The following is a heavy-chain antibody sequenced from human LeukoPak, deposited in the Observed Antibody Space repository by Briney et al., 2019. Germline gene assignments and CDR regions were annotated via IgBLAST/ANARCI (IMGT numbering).Heavy chain of an antibody. CDR1: EFTFSTYA. J-gene: IGHJ3*02. Sequence: GGCLRLSGAGSEFTFSTYALEWVRPGPGTGMEGVASISSGGNNKYHADHVRVRFTISTDNSTTPLDLQMNGLRAEATAVYDCAKAQGARFYDSSGYYVDAFDIWGQGTLVTVSS. V-gene: IGHV3-30-3*01. D-gene: IGHD3-22*01. CDR3: AKAQGARFYDSSGYYVDAFDI. CDR2: ISSGGNNK.